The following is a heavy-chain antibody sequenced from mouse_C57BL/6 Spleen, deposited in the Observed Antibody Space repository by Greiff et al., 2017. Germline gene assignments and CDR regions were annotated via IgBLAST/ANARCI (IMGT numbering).Heavy chain of an antibody. D-gene: IGHD1-1*01. CDR1: GYTFTDYN. V-gene: IGHV1-22*01. CDR3: AREELDYYGSDYFDY. J-gene: IGHJ2*01. Sequence: VQLQQSGPELVKPGASVKMSCKASGYTFTDYNMHWVKQSHGKSLEWIAYINPNNGGTSYNQKFKGKATLTVNKSSSTAYMELRSLTSEDSAVYYCAREELDYYGSDYFDYWGQGTTLTVSS. CDR2: INPNNGGT.